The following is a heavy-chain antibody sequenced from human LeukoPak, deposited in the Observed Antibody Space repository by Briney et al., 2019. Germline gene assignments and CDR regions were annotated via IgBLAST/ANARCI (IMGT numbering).Heavy chain of an antibody. CDR1: GYTFTGYY. D-gene: IGHD5-18*01. V-gene: IGHV1-2*02. CDR3: ARDFRAAMVSDWFDP. CDR2: INPNSGDT. J-gene: IGHJ5*02. Sequence: ASVKVSCKASGYTFTGYYMHSVRQAPGQGLEWMGWINPNSGDTNYAQKFQGRVTMTRDTSISTAYMELSRLRSDDTAVYYCARDFRAAMVSDWFDPWGQGTLVSVSS.